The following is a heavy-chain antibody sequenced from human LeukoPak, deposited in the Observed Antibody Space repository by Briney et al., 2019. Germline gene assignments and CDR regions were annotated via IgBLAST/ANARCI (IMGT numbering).Heavy chain of an antibody. CDR3: ARGYYYGMDA. V-gene: IGHV3-48*03. CDR2: ISTSGSTI. CDR1: GFTFSSFE. Sequence: EGSLRLSCAASGFTFSSFEMNWVRQAPGKGLEWVSYISTSGSTIYYADSVKGRFTFSRDNAKNSLYLQMNSLRAEDTAVYYCARGYYYGMDAWGQGTTVTVSS. J-gene: IGHJ6*02.